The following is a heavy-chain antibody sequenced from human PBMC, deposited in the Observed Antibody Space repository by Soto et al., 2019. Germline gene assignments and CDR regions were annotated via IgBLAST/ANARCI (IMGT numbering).Heavy chain of an antibody. Sequence: GGSLRLSCAASGFTFSSYAMHWVRQAPGKGLEWVAVISYDGSNKYYADSVKGRFTISRDNSKNTLYLQMNSLRAEDTAVYYCARVDTAMVYYYYYGMDVWGQGTTVTVSS. D-gene: IGHD5-18*01. J-gene: IGHJ6*02. CDR3: ARVDTAMVYYYYYGMDV. V-gene: IGHV3-30-3*01. CDR2: ISYDGSNK. CDR1: GFTFSSYA.